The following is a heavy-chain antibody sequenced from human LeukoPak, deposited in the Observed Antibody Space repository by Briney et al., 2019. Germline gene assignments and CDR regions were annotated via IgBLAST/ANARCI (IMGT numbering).Heavy chain of an antibody. V-gene: IGHV1-46*01. CDR1: GDTFTSYY. D-gene: IGHD2-15*01. J-gene: IGHJ4*02. CDR3: ARGSNIVVVVAAPGDY. Sequence: GASVKVSCKASGDTFTSYYMHWVRQAPGQGLEWMGIINPSGGSTSYAQKFQGRVTMTRDMSTSTVYMELSSLRSEDTAVYYCARGSNIVVVVAAPGDYWGQGTLVTVSS. CDR2: INPSGGST.